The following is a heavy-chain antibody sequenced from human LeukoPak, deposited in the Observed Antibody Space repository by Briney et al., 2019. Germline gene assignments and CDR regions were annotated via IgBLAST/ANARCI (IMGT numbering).Heavy chain of an antibody. CDR1: GFTVNSND. CDR2: ISSSSSTI. D-gene: IGHD4-23*01. V-gene: IGHV3-48*01. J-gene: IGHJ6*03. Sequence: GGSLRLSCAASGFTVNSNDMNWVRQAPGKGLEWVLYISSSSSTIYYADSVKGRFTISRDSSKNTLYLQMNSLRAEDTAVYYCARPFYGDNSYYYYYYMDVWGKGTTVTVSS. CDR3: ARPFYGDNSYYYYYYMDV.